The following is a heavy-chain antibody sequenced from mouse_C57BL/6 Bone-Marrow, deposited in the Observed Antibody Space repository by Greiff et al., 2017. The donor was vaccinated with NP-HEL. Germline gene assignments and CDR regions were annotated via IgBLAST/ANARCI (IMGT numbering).Heavy chain of an antibody. V-gene: IGHV1-53*01. CDR3: ARPYYGSSYVFYAMDY. D-gene: IGHD1-1*01. CDR1: GYTFTSYW. CDR2: INPSNGGT. Sequence: QVQLQQPGTELVKPGASVKLSCKASGYTFTSYWMHWVKQRPGQGLEWIGNINPSNGGTNYNEKFKSKATLTVDKSSSTAYMQLSSLTSEDSAVYYCARPYYGSSYVFYAMDYWGQGTSVTVSS. J-gene: IGHJ4*01.